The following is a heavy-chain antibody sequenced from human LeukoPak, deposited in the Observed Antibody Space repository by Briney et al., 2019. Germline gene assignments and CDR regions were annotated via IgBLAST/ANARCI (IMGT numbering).Heavy chain of an antibody. J-gene: IGHJ5*02. CDR2: MNPNSGNT. V-gene: IGHV1-8*01. CDR3: ARARWNWNDDVGEFDP. D-gene: IGHD1-1*01. Sequence: ASVKVSCKASGYTFTSYDINWVRQATGQGLEWMGWMNPNSGNTGYAQKFQGRVTMTRNTSISTAYMELSSLRSEDTAVYYCARARWNWNDDVGEFDPRGQGTLVTVSS. CDR1: GYTFTSYD.